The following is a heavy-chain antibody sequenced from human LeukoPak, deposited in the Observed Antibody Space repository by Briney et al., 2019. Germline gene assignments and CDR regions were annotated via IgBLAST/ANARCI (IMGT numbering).Heavy chain of an antibody. V-gene: IGHV4-39*01. CDR1: GGSISSSSYY. J-gene: IGHJ4*02. CDR3: ARQGHGECYNRGYSHCPDSNDY. CDR2: IYYSGST. Sequence: SETLSLTCTVSGGSISSSSYYWGWIRQPPGKGLEWIGSIYYSGSTYYNPSLKSRVTISVDTSKNQFSLKLSSVTAADTAVYYCARQGHGECYNRGYSHCPDSNDYWGQGTLVTVSS. D-gene: IGHD5-18*01.